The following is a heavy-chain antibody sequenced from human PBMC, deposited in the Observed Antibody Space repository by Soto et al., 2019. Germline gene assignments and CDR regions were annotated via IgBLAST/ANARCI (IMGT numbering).Heavy chain of an antibody. CDR1: GFTFSSYG. V-gene: IGHV3-33*01. J-gene: IGHJ4*02. Sequence: QVQLVESGGGVVQPGRSLRLSCAASGFTFSSYGMHWVRQAPGKGLEWVAVIWYDGSNKYYADSVKGRFTISRDNSKNTLYLQMNSLRAEDTAVYYCARDAEVGATVDYCGQGTLVTVSS. CDR3: ARDAEVGATVDY. CDR2: IWYDGSNK. D-gene: IGHD1-26*01.